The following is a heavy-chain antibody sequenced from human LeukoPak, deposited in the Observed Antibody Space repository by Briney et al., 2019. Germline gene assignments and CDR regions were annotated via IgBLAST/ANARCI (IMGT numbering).Heavy chain of an antibody. CDR2: IYYSGST. CDR1: GGSFSGYY. Sequence: KPSETLSLTCAVYGGSFSGYYWSWIRQPPGKGLEWIGYIYYSGSTNYNPSLKSRVTISVDTSKNQFSLKLSSVTAADTAVYYCARAGSGAGSHFGDWGQGTLVTVSS. J-gene: IGHJ4*02. V-gene: IGHV4-59*01. D-gene: IGHD3-3*01. CDR3: ARAGSGAGSHFGD.